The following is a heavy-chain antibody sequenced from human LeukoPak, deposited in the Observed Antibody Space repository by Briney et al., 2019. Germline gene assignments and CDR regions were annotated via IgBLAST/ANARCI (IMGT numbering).Heavy chain of an antibody. J-gene: IGHJ4*02. D-gene: IGHD4-17*01. V-gene: IGHV4-61*08. CDR1: GGSISSGGYS. CDR3: ARSGIYGDSDY. Sequence: SQTLSLTCAVSGGSISSGGYSWSWIRQPPGKGLEWIGYIYYSGSINYNPSLKSRVTISVDTSKNQFSLKLSSVTAADTAVYYCARSGIYGDSDYWGQGTLVTVSS. CDR2: IYYSGSI.